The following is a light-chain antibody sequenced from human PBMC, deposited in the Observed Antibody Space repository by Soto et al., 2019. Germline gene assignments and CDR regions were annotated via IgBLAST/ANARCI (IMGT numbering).Light chain of an antibody. J-gene: IGLJ1*01. CDR1: SSDVGSYNS. CDR2: EGS. V-gene: IGLV2-23*01. Sequence: QSALTQAASVSGCPGQSIAISCTGTSSDVGSYNSVSWYQQHPGKAPKLMIYEGSKRPSGVSDRFSGSKSGNTASLTISGLQAEDEADYYCCSYAGNPYVFGTGTKVTVL. CDR3: CSYAGNPYV.